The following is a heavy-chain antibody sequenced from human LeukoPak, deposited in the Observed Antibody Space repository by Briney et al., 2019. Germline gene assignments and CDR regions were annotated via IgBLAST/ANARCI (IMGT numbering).Heavy chain of an antibody. V-gene: IGHV1-46*01. J-gene: IGHJ4*02. CDR1: GYSFSTYY. CDR2: INPSGGTT. CDR3: ATSEKPREYFFHY. Sequence: GASVKVSCKAPGYSFSTYYMHWVRQAPGQGPEWMGIINPSGGTTSYAQKFQGRVTMTRDMSTSTVFMELSTLKSDDAAVYYCATSEKPREYFFHYWGQGTLVTVSS. D-gene: IGHD1-14*01.